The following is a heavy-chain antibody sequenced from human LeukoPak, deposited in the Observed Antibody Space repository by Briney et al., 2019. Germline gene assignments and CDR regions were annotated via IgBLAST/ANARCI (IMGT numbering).Heavy chain of an antibody. CDR2: ISYDGSNK. CDR1: GFTFSSYG. J-gene: IGHJ4*02. D-gene: IGHD5-12*01. Sequence: GGSLRLSCAASGFTFSSYGMHWVRQAPGKGLEWVAVISYDGSNKYYADSVKGRFTISRDNSKNTLYLQMNSLRAEDTAVYYCAREGKSGYDYFDYWGQGTLVTVSS. CDR3: AREGKSGYDYFDY. V-gene: IGHV3-30*03.